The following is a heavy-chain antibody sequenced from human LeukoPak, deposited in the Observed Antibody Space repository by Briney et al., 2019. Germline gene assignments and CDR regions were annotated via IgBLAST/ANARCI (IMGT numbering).Heavy chain of an antibody. Sequence: PSETLSHTRTVSGGSISSYYWSWIRQPPGKGLEWIAYVHNNGETKRNPSLKSRDTISVDTPNNQISLRLSSVTAADTAMYYCARQPAATGAFDIWGLGTMVTVSS. CDR3: ARQPAATGAFDI. CDR1: GGSISSYY. J-gene: IGHJ3*02. V-gene: IGHV4-59*08. CDR2: VHNNGET.